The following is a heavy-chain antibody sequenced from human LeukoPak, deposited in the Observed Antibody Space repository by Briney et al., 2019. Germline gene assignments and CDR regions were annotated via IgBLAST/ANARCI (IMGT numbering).Heavy chain of an antibody. Sequence: GGSLRLSCAASGFTFSSYGMHWVRQAPGKGLEWVANINQDGSEKYYVDSVKGRFTISRDNAKNSLYLHMNSLRAEDTAVYYCASKGYCSGGSCYWIDYWGQGTLVTVSS. V-gene: IGHV3-7*02. CDR2: INQDGSEK. CDR3: ASKGYCSGGSCYWIDY. D-gene: IGHD2-15*01. CDR1: GFTFSSYG. J-gene: IGHJ4*02.